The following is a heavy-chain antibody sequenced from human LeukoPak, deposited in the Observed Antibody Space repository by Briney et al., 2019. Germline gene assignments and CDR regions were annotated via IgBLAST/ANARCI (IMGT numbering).Heavy chain of an antibody. CDR2: ISYDGSNK. D-gene: IGHD5-24*01. CDR1: GFTFSSYG. CDR3: AKDATPYNGRWDYFDH. Sequence: VGSLRFSCAPSGFTFSSYGMHWVRQAPGKGLEWVGVISYDGSNKYYAESVKGRFTISRDNSKNTLYLQMNSLRAEDTAVYYCAKDATPYNGRWDYFDHWGQGTPVTVSS. V-gene: IGHV3-30*18. J-gene: IGHJ4*02.